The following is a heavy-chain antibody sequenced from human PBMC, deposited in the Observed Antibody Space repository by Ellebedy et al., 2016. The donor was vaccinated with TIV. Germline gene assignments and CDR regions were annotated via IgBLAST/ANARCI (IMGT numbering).Heavy chain of an antibody. J-gene: IGHJ2*01. CDR2: IKQDGSEK. Sequence: GGSLRLSXAASGFTFSSFWMTWVRQAPGKGREWVANIKQDGSEKYYVDSVKGRFTISRDNAKNSLYLQMNSLRAEDTAVYYCASLVETYNWYFDLWGRGTLVTVSS. D-gene: IGHD1-26*01. CDR3: ASLVETYNWYFDL. V-gene: IGHV3-7*01. CDR1: GFTFSSFW.